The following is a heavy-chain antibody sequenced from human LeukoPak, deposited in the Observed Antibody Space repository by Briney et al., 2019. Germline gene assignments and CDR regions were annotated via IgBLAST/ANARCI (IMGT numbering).Heavy chain of an antibody. V-gene: IGHV3-23*01. D-gene: IGHD3-9*01. CDR1: GFTFSNYA. CDR3: AKWGDYDVLTGYYVSDY. J-gene: IGHJ4*02. Sequence: GASLRLSCAASGFTFSNYAMGWVRQAPGKGLEWVSAITGSGGNTYYADSVKGRFTISRDNSKNTVFLQMNSLRAEDTAVYYCAKWGDYDVLTGYYVSDYWGQGTLVTVSS. CDR2: ITGSGGNT.